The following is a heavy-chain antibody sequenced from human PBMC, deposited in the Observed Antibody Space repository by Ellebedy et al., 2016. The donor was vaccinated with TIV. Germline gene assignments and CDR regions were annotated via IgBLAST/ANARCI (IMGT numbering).Heavy chain of an antibody. CDR2: ISGSGGST. V-gene: IGHV3-23*01. CDR1: GFTFSNYA. J-gene: IGHJ4*02. D-gene: IGHD2-2*01. CDR3: AKDRVVVEPAAIFDC. Sequence: GESLKISCAASGFTFSNYAMSWVRQAPEKGLEWVSGISGSGGSTHYADSVKGRFSISRDNSKNTLYLQMNSLRAEDTAVYYCAKDRVVVEPAAIFDCWGQGTLVTVSS.